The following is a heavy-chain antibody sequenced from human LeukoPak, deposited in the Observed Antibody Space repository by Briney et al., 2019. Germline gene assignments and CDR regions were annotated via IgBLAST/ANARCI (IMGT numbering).Heavy chain of an antibody. Sequence: SETLSLTCTVSSYSISSVYYGGWIRQPPGKGLEWIATISHSGSTYYTPSLKSRLTISLDTSKNQFSLKLSSVTAADTAVYYCARVNAPVATFYYWGQGALVTVSS. D-gene: IGHD2-21*01. CDR1: SYSISSVYY. V-gene: IGHV4-38-2*02. CDR2: ISHSGST. CDR3: ARVNAPVATFYY. J-gene: IGHJ4*02.